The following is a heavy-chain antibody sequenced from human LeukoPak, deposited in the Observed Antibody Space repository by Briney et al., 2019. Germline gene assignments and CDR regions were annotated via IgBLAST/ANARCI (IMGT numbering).Heavy chain of an antibody. J-gene: IGHJ2*01. V-gene: IGHV4-59*01. D-gene: IGHD3-10*01. CDR2: IYYTGSEP. Sequence: PSETLSLTCTVSGGSISCYYWNWIRQPPGKGLEWIAYIYYTGSEPNYNPSLKSRVTISVDTSKNQFSLKLRSVTAADTAVYYCARGDNGVYWYFDRWGRGTLVTVSS. CDR3: ARGDNGVYWYFDR. CDR1: GGSISCYY.